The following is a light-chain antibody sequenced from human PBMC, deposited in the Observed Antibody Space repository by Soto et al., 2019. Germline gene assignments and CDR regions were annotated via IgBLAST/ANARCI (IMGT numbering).Light chain of an antibody. V-gene: IGKV3-20*01. CDR1: QSVSSTC. CDR3: QHYGGSLT. J-gene: IGKJ4*01. CDR2: GAS. Sequence: EIVLTQSPGTLSLSPGERATLSCRASQSVSSTCLAWYQQKPGQAPRLLIYGASSRATGIPDRFSGSGSGTDFTLTISRLEPEDFAVYYCQHYGGSLTFGGGTKVEIK.